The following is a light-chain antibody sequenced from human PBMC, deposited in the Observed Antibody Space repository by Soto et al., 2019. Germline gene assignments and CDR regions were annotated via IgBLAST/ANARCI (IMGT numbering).Light chain of an antibody. CDR1: SSDIGGYNY. CDR2: EVS. J-gene: IGLJ1*01. V-gene: IGLV2-14*01. Sequence: QSALTQPASVSGSPGQSITISCTGTSSDIGGYNYVSWYQQHPGKAPKLMIYEVSNRPSGVSDRFSGSKSGNTASLTISGLQAEDEADYYCSSYTSISSLGVFGTGTKVNVL. CDR3: SSYTSISSLGV.